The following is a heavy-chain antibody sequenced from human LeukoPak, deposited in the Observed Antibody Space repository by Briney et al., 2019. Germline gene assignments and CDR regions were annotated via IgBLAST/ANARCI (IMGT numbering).Heavy chain of an antibody. CDR3: ARGSSPIDY. D-gene: IGHD6-13*01. Sequence: GGSLRLPCAASGFTFSNFGMSWVRQAPGKGLEWVSGISGSGGSTYYADSVKGRFTISRDNAKNSLYLQMNSLRAEDTAVYYCARGSSPIDYWGQGTLVTVSS. J-gene: IGHJ4*02. V-gene: IGHV3-23*01. CDR2: ISGSGGST. CDR1: GFTFSNFG.